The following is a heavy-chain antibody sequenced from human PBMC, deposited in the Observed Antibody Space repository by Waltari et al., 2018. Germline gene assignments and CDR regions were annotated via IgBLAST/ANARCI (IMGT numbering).Heavy chain of an antibody. Sequence: QVQLVESGGGAVQPGRSLRLSCAAPGFTFCSYAMHWVRQAPGKGLEWVAVISYNGNDKYYTDSVKGRFTISRDNSKNTLYLQMNSLRPEDTAVYYCAKVPGTSQLYYLDNWGQGTLVTVSS. D-gene: IGHD1-1*01. CDR2: ISYNGNDK. V-gene: IGHV3-30*18. CDR1: GFTFCSYA. J-gene: IGHJ4*02. CDR3: AKVPGTSQLYYLDN.